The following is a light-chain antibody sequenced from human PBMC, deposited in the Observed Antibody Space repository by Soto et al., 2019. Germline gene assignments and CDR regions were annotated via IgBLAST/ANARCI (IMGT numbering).Light chain of an antibody. Sequence: QSVLTQPRSVSGSPGQSVTISCTGTSNDVGGYHYVSWYQHHPGKAPKLVIFDVNRRPLGVPHRFSGSKSDNTASLTISGLQAEDEADYHCCSYVGSYIYVFGTGTKVTVL. V-gene: IGLV2-11*01. CDR2: DVN. CDR1: SNDVGGYHY. J-gene: IGLJ1*01. CDR3: CSYVGSYIYV.